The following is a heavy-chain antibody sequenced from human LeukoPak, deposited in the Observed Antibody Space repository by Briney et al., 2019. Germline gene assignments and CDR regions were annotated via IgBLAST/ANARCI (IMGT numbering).Heavy chain of an antibody. J-gene: IGHJ3*02. D-gene: IGHD3-10*01. CDR1: GFTFSNAW. V-gene: IGHV3-15*01. Sequence: GGSLRLSCAASGFTFSNAWMSWVRQAPGKGLEWVGRIKSKTDGGTTDYAAPVKGRFTISRDDSKNTLYLQMNSLKTEDTAVYYCTTDRLLTMVRGVKPPRAFDIWGQGTMVTVSS. CDR3: TTDRLLTMVRGVKPPRAFDI. CDR2: IKSKTDGGTT.